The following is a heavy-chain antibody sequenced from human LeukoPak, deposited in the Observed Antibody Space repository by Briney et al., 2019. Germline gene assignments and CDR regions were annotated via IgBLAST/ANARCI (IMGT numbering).Heavy chain of an antibody. Sequence: ASVKVSCKASGYTFTSYYMHWLRQAPGQGLEWMGIINPSGGSTSYAQKFQGRVTMTRDTYTSTIYMELSSLRSEDTAVYYCARDKTDSSTYSWFDPWGQGTLVTVSS. CDR1: GYTFTSYY. D-gene: IGHD6-13*01. CDR3: ARDKTDSSTYSWFDP. CDR2: INPSGGST. V-gene: IGHV1-46*01. J-gene: IGHJ5*02.